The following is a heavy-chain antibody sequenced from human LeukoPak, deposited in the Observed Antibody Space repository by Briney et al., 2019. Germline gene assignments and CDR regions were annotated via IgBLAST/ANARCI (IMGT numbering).Heavy chain of an antibody. D-gene: IGHD3-9*01. V-gene: IGHV1-46*01. J-gene: IGHJ6*03. CDR1: GYTFTSYY. CDR3: ARGGLRYFDWLYYMDV. CDR2: INPSGGST. Sequence: ASVKVSCKASGYTFTSYYMHWVRQAPGQGLEWMGIINPSGGSTSYAQKFQGRVTMTRDMSTSTVYMELSSLRSEDTAVYYCARGGLRYFDWLYYMDVWGKGTTVTISS.